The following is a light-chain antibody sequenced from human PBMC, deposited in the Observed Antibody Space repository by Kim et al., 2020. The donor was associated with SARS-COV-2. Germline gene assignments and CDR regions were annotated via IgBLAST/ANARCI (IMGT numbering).Light chain of an antibody. CDR3: HHAKS. J-gene: IGKJ4*01. V-gene: IGKV1-9*01. CDR2: PAS. Sequence: IQLTQSPSSLSASVGDRLTITCRASQGIGSFLAWYQQKPGEAPKLLIFPASTLQSGVPSRFSGSGSGTDFSLTISSLQPEDFATYFGHHAKSFGGGTKVDIK. CDR1: QGIGSF.